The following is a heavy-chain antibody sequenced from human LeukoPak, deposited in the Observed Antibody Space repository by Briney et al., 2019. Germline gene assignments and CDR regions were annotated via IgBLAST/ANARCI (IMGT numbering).Heavy chain of an antibody. CDR2: ISYDGSNK. Sequence: GRSLRLSCAASGLTFSSYATHWVRQAPGKGLGWVAVISYDGSNKYYADSVKGRFTISRDNSKNTLYLQMNSLRAEDTAVYYCARVGSMVRGVILCYWDYWGQGTLVTVSS. D-gene: IGHD3-10*01. CDR3: ARVGSMVRGVILCYWDY. J-gene: IGHJ4*02. V-gene: IGHV3-30*04. CDR1: GLTFSSYA.